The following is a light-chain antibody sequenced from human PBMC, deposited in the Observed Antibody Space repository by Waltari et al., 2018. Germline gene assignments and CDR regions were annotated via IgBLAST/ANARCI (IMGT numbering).Light chain of an antibody. CDR3: CSYAGSSTLV. CDR2: EVS. Sequence: QSALTQPASVSGSPGQSITISCTRSSRDVGHYNLFSWYQKHPGQAPKFVIYEVSQRPSGVSDRFSGSKSGNTASLTISGLQAEDEADYYCCSYAGSSTLVFGGGTKLTVL. CDR1: SRDVGHYNL. J-gene: IGLJ2*01. V-gene: IGLV2-23*02.